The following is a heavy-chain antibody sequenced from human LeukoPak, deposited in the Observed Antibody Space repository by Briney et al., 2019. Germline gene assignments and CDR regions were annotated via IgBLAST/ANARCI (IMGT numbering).Heavy chain of an antibody. Sequence: GTSVKVSCKASVFTFTSSAMQGVRQARGQRLEWIGWIVVGSGNTNSAQKFQERVTITRDMSTSTAYMELSSLRSEDTAVYYCAAVPAHDSSGYYSEMDAFDIWGQGTMVTVSS. CDR2: IVVGSGNT. J-gene: IGHJ3*02. CDR1: VFTFTSSA. CDR3: AAVPAHDSSGYYSEMDAFDI. V-gene: IGHV1-58*02. D-gene: IGHD3-22*01.